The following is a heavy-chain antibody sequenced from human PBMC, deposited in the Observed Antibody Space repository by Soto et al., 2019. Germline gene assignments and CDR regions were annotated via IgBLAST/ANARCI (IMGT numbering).Heavy chain of an antibody. D-gene: IGHD6-13*01. Sequence: QVQLQESGPGLVKPSETLSLTCTVSGASITNRYWSWIRQSPGKGPEWIGYVYHSGATNYNPSLEPRVTISLDTSKNQFSLELNSVTAADTAVYYCATRPPGATWYGVFDYWSQGTLVTVSS. CDR2: VYHSGAT. CDR3: ATRPPGATWYGVFDY. J-gene: IGHJ4*02. CDR1: GASITNRY. V-gene: IGHV4-59*11.